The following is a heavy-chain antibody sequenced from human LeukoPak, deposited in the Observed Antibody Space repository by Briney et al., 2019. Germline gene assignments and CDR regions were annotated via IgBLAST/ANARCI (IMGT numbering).Heavy chain of an antibody. J-gene: IGHJ4*02. V-gene: IGHV4-34*01. CDR2: INHSGST. Sequence: SETLSLTCAVYGGSFSGYYWSWIRQPPGRGLEWIGEINHSGSTNYNPSLKSRVTISVDTSKNQFSLKLSYVTAADTAVYYCASRSGSYYNDYWGQGTLVTVSS. CDR1: GGSFSGYY. CDR3: ASRSGSYYNDY. D-gene: IGHD3-10*01.